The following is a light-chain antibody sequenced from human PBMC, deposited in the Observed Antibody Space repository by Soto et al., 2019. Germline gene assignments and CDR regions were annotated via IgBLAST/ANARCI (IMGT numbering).Light chain of an antibody. J-gene: IGKJ5*01. Sequence: EILLTQSPGTLSLSTGERATLSCRASQSVSSSYLAWYQQKPGQAPRLLIYGASNRANGIPARFSGGGSGTDFTLTISSLEPEDFAVYYCQQRSNWLTITFGQGTRLEIK. CDR2: GAS. CDR3: QQRSNWLTIT. V-gene: IGKV3D-20*02. CDR1: QSVSSSY.